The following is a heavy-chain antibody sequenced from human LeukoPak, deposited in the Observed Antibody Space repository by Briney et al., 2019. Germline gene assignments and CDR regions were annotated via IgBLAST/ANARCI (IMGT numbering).Heavy chain of an antibody. J-gene: IGHJ2*01. Sequence: SQTLSLTCAISGNSVSSNSAAWTWIRQSPSRGLEWLGRTYYRSKWYNDYAVSVKSRITINPDTSKNQFSLQLNSVTPEDTAVYYCARGDNYWYFDLWGRGTLVTVSS. CDR3: ARGDNYWYFDL. CDR1: GNSVSSNSAA. V-gene: IGHV6-1*01. CDR2: TYYRSKWYN.